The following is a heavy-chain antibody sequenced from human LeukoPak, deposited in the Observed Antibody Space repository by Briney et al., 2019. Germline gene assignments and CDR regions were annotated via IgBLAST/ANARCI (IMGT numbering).Heavy chain of an antibody. Sequence: HPGGSLRLSCAASGFTFSSYAMSWVRQAPGKGLEWVSAISGSGGSTYYADSVKGRFTISRDNSKNTLYLQMNGLRAEDTAVYYCAKAPYGSGSYYSNWFDPWGQGTLVTVSS. CDR3: AKAPYGSGSYYSNWFDP. CDR2: ISGSGGST. V-gene: IGHV3-23*01. J-gene: IGHJ5*02. CDR1: GFTFSSYA. D-gene: IGHD3-10*01.